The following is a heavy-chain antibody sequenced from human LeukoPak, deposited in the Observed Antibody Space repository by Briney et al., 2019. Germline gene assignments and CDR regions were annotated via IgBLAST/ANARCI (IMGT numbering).Heavy chain of an antibody. D-gene: IGHD4-17*01. Sequence: SETLSLTCAVYGGSFSGYYWSWIRQPPGKGLEWIGEINHSGSTNYNPSLKSRVTISVDTSKNHFSLKLSSVTAADTAVYYCARVSGHDYGDHGWFDPWGQGTLVTVSS. CDR3: ARVSGHDYGDHGWFDP. CDR1: GGSFSGYY. J-gene: IGHJ5*02. CDR2: INHSGST. V-gene: IGHV4-34*01.